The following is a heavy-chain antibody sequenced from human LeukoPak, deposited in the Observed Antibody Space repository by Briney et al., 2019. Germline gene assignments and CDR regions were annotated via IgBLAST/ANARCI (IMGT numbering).Heavy chain of an antibody. D-gene: IGHD2-2*01. Sequence: PGGSLRLSCAASGFTFSIYWMSWVRQAPGKGLEWVANIKQDGSEKYYVDSVKGRFTISRDNAKNSLYLQMNSLRAEDTAVYYCARQYQLLYWGQGTLVTVSS. CDR2: IKQDGSEK. V-gene: IGHV3-7*01. CDR3: ARQYQLLY. CDR1: GFTFSIYW. J-gene: IGHJ4*02.